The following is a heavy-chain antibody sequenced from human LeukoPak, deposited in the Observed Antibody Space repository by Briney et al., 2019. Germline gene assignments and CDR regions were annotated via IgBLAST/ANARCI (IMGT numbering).Heavy chain of an antibody. Sequence: ASVKVSCKASGYTFTSYSIHWVRPAPGQGLEWMGVINPSGGSTTYPQKFQGRVTMTRDSSTTTVYMELSSLRSDDTAVYYCARGDKSRWYGDYWGQGALVTVSS. CDR3: ARGDKSRWYGDY. J-gene: IGHJ4*02. CDR2: INPSGGST. D-gene: IGHD6-13*01. V-gene: IGHV1-46*01. CDR1: GYTFTSYS.